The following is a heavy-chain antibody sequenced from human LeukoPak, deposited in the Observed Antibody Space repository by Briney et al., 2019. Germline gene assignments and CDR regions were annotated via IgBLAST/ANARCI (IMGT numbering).Heavy chain of an antibody. CDR2: IYWNDDK. J-gene: IGHJ4*02. CDR3: AHKWDYNDYFDI. CDR1: GFSLTGGGVG. V-gene: IGHV2-5*01. D-gene: IGHD1-26*01. Sequence: SGPTLVNPTPPLTLTCTFSGFSLTGGGVGVGWIRQPPGKALEWLALIYWNDDKRYSPSLKNRLTITKDTSKNQVVLTMTNVDPVDTATYYCAHKWDYNDYFDIWGQGTLVTVSS.